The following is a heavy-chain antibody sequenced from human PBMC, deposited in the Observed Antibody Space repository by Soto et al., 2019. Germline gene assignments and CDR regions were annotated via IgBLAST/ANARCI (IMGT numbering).Heavy chain of an antibody. Sequence: SVKVSCKASGGTFSRYAISWVRQAPGQGLEWMGGIIPIFGTANYAQKFQGRVTITTDESTSTAYMELSSLRSEDTAVYYCARSIVVVTALDYWGQGTLVTVSS. CDR2: IIPIFGTA. D-gene: IGHD2-21*02. V-gene: IGHV1-69*05. J-gene: IGHJ4*02. CDR3: ARSIVVVTALDY. CDR1: GGTFSRYA.